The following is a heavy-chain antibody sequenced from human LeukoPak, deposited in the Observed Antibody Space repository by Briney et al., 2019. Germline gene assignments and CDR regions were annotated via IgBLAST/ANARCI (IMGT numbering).Heavy chain of an antibody. J-gene: IGHJ4*02. CDR3: ARALNWEEYYFDF. CDR2: IYSGGST. Sequence: PGGSLRLSCEASGFTVSGTYMTWVRQAPGKGLEWVSVIYSGGSTYYAGSVKGRFIISRDNSKNTLYLHMNSLRAEDTAVYYCARALNWEEYYFDFWGQGALVTVSS. D-gene: IGHD7-27*01. CDR1: GFTVSGTY. V-gene: IGHV3-66*01.